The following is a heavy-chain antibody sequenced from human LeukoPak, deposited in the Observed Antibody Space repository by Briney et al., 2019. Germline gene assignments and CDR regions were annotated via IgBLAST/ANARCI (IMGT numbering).Heavy chain of an antibody. J-gene: IGHJ3*02. Sequence: SETLSLTCSVSGGSISSYYWSWIRQPPGKGLEWIGEINHSGSTNYNPSLKSRVTISVDTSKNQFSLKLSSVTAADAAVYYCARDVVVIAIESDAFDIWGQGTMVTVSS. D-gene: IGHD2-21*01. CDR1: GGSISSYY. CDR2: INHSGST. CDR3: ARDVVVIAIESDAFDI. V-gene: IGHV4-34*01.